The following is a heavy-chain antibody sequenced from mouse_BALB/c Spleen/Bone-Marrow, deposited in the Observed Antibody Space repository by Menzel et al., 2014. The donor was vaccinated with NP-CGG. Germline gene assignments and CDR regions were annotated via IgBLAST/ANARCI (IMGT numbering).Heavy chain of an antibody. CDR1: GFSLTGYG. D-gene: IGHD1-1*01. Sequence: VKLVESGPGLVAPSQSLSITCTVSGFSLTGYGVNWVRQPPGKGLEWLGMIWGDGSTDYNSVLKSRLNISKDNSKSQVLLKMNSLQTDDTARYYCARSFTTVVATPFDYWGQGTTLTVSS. CDR2: IWGDGST. J-gene: IGHJ2*01. CDR3: ARSFTTVVATPFDY. V-gene: IGHV2-6-7*01.